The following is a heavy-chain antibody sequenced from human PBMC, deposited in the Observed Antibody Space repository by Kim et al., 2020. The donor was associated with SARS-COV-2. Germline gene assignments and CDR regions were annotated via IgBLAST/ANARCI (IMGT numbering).Heavy chain of an antibody. CDR3: ARGLASFGVVTEYYFDY. V-gene: IGHV1-8*01. J-gene: IGHJ4*02. D-gene: IGHD3-3*01. Sequence: FQGRVTMTRNTSISTAYMELSSLRSEDTAVYYCARGLASFGVVTEYYFDYWGQGTLVTVSS.